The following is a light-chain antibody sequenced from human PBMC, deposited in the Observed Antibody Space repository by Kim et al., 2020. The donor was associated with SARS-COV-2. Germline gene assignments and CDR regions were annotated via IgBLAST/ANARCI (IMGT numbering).Light chain of an antibody. J-gene: IGKJ2*03. CDR3: QQYYSTPPS. CDR1: QTVLYNSNNKNY. CDR2: WAS. Sequence: RATLNCKSSQTVLYNSNNKNYLAWYQQTPGQAPQLLIYWASIRESGVSDRFSGSGSETDFTLTISSLQAEDVAVYYCQQYYSTPPSFGQGTKLEI. V-gene: IGKV4-1*01.